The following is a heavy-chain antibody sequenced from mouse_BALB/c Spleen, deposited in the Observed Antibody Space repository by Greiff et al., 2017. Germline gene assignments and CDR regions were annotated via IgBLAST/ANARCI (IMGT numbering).Heavy chain of an antibody. CDR1: GYTFSSYW. Sequence: VKLQESGAELMKPGASVKISCKATGYTFSSYWIEWVKQRPGHGLEWIGEILPGSGSTNYNEKFKGKATFTADTSSNTAYMQLSSLTSEDSAVYYCARPLLSYYFDYWGQGTTLTVSS. D-gene: IGHD2-1*01. J-gene: IGHJ2*01. CDR3: ARPLLSYYFDY. V-gene: IGHV1-9*01. CDR2: ILPGSGST.